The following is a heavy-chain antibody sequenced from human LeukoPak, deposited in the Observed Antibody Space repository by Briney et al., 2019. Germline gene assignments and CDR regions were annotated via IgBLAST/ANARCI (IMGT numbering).Heavy chain of an antibody. Sequence: SETLSLTCAVYGGSFSGYYWSWIRQPPGKGLEWIGEINHSGSTNYNPSLKSRVTISVDTSKNQFSLKLSSVTAADTAVYYCASRRILWFGELSSIDYWGQGTLVTVSS. CDR3: ASRRILWFGELSSIDY. CDR1: GGSFSGYY. CDR2: INHSGST. V-gene: IGHV4-34*01. J-gene: IGHJ4*02. D-gene: IGHD3-10*01.